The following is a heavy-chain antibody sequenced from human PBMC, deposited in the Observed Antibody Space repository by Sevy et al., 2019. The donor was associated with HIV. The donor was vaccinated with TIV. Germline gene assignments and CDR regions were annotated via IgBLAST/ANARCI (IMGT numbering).Heavy chain of an antibody. D-gene: IGHD1-26*01. J-gene: IGHJ1*01. CDR1: GYTFTSYG. CDR2: ISAYNGNT. CDR3: GRDGSGSYYGSSVQH. Sequence: ASVKVSCKASGYTFTSYGISWVRQAPGQGLEWMGWISAYNGNTNYAQKLQGRVTMTTDTSTSTAYMELRSLSSDDTSVYYCGRDGSGSYYGSSVQHWGQGTLVTVSS. V-gene: IGHV1-18*01.